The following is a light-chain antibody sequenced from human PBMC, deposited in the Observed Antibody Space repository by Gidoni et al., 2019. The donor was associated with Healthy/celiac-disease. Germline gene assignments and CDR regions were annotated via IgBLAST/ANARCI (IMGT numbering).Light chain of an antibody. V-gene: IGKV1-33*01. CDR1: QDISNY. CDR2: DAS. Sequence: DIQMTQSPSSLSASVGDRVTITCHASQDISNYLNWYQQKPGKAPKLLIYDASNLETGVPSRFSGSGSGTDFTFTISSLQPEDIATYYCQQXDNPXXSFGQGTKLEIK. CDR3: QQXDNPXXS. J-gene: IGKJ2*01.